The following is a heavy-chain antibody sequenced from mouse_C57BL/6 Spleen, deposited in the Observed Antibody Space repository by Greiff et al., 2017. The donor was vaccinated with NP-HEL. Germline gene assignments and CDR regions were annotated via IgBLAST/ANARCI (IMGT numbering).Heavy chain of an antibody. CDR2: ILPGSGST. Sequence: VKLQQSGAELMKPGASVKLSCKATGYTFTGYWIEWVKQRPGHGLEWIGEILPGSGSTNYNEKFKGKATFTADTSSNTAYMQLSSLTTEDSAIYYCARRRYDYDEGYYFDYWGQGTTLTVSS. D-gene: IGHD2-4*01. CDR1: GYTFTGYW. V-gene: IGHV1-9*01. J-gene: IGHJ2*01. CDR3: ARRRYDYDEGYYFDY.